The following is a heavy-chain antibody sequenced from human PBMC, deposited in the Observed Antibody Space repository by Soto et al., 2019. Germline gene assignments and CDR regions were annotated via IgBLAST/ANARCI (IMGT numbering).Heavy chain of an antibody. D-gene: IGHD4-4*01. V-gene: IGHV3-74*01. Sequence: GGSLRLSCAASGFTFSDHWMHWVRQAPGEGLVWVSRINTDGSTTSYADSVKGRVTISRDNVKNTLFLQMNSLRAEDTAIYYCAKPPVITASYYYYDMDVWGQGTTVTVSS. CDR3: AKPPVITASYYYYDMDV. J-gene: IGHJ6*02. CDR2: INTDGSTT. CDR1: GFTFSDHW.